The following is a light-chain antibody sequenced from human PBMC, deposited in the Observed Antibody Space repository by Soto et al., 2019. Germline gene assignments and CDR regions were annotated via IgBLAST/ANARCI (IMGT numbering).Light chain of an antibody. CDR2: GNS. J-gene: IGLJ2*01. CDR3: QSYDSSLSVSV. V-gene: IGLV1-40*01. CDR1: SSNIGAGYD. Sequence: QSVLTQPPSVSGAPGQRVTISCTGSSSNIGAGYDVHWYQQLPGTAPKLLIYGNSNRPSGVPDRFSGSKSGTSASLAITGXXXXXXXXYYCQSYDSSLSVSVFGGGTKLTVL.